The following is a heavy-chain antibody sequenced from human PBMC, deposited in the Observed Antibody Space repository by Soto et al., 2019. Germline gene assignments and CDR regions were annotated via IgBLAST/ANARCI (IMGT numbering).Heavy chain of an antibody. D-gene: IGHD6-19*01. V-gene: IGHV3-21*01. CDR1: GFTFSSYS. CDR3: ARDSGGWYGVDY. CDR2: ISSSSSYI. Sequence: AGGSLRLSCAASGFTFSSYSMNWVRQAPGKGLEWVSSISSSSSYIYYADSVKGRFTISRDNAKNSLYLQMNSLRAEDTAVYYCARDSGGWYGVDYWGQGTQVTVSS. J-gene: IGHJ4*02.